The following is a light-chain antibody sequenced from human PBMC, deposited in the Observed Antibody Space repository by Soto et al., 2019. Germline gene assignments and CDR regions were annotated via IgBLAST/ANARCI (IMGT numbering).Light chain of an antibody. J-gene: IGKJ4*01. V-gene: IGKV1-33*01. Sequence: DIQMTQSPSSLSASVGDRVTITCQASQDIANYLNWYQQKAGRAPKFLIYDASNLETGVPSRFSGSGSGTDFTLTISSLQPEYIGTCYYQQYDTLPLTFGGGTKV. CDR2: DAS. CDR3: QQYDTLPLT. CDR1: QDIANY.